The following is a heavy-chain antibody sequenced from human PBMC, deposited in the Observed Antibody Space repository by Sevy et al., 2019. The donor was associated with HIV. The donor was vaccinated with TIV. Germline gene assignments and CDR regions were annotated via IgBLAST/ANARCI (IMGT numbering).Heavy chain of an antibody. Sequence: GGSLRLSCAASGFTFSNAWMSWVRQAPGKGLEWVGRIKSKTDGGTTDYAAPVKGRFTISRDDSKNTLYLQMNCLKTDDTAVYYCTTDPRAIAVAGDALPWFDPWGQGTLVTVSS. D-gene: IGHD6-19*01. J-gene: IGHJ5*02. CDR2: IKSKTDGGTT. V-gene: IGHV3-15*01. CDR3: TTDPRAIAVAGDALPWFDP. CDR1: GFTFSNAW.